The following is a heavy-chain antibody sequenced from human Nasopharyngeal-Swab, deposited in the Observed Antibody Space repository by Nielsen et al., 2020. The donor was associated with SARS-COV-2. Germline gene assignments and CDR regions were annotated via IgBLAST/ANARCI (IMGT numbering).Heavy chain of an antibody. CDR2: ISSSSSTI. V-gene: IGHV3-48*04. J-gene: IGHJ4*02. CDR3: ARDGSDEASDY. Sequence: WIRQPPGKGLEWVSYISSSSSTIYYADSVKGRFTISRDNAKNSLYLQMNSLRAEDTAVYYCARDGSDEASDYWGQGTLVTVPS. D-gene: IGHD1-26*01.